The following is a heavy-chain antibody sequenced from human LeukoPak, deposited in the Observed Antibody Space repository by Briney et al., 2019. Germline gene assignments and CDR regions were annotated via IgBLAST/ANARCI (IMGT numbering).Heavy chain of an antibody. CDR3: ARAGGYYYYCGMDV. CDR2: TYYSAST. J-gene: IGHJ6*04. Sequence: SQTLSLTCTVSGGSISSDGYYWSWLRQHPGKGLVGLGYTYYSASTYYNPSLKSRVTISVDTSKNQFSLKLSSVTAAETAVCYCARAGGYYYYCGMDVWGEGTTVTVSS. V-gene: IGHV4-31*03. CDR1: GGSISSDGYY.